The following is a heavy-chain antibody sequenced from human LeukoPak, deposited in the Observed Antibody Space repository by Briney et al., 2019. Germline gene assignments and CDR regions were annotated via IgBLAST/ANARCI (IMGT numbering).Heavy chain of an antibody. CDR2: IRSGGSNI. D-gene: IGHD3-10*01. Sequence: SCKASGYTFTGYYMHWVRQAPGKGLKWVAVIRSGGSNINYADSVTGRFTISRDNSKNTLFLQMDSLRVEDTAVYYCARERSSGFVLDYWGQGILVTVSS. V-gene: IGHV3-33*01. CDR1: GYTFTGYY. J-gene: IGHJ4*02. CDR3: ARERSSGFVLDY.